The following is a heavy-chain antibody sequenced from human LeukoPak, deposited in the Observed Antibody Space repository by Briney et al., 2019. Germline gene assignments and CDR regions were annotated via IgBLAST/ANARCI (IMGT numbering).Heavy chain of an antibody. CDR3: ARGNYAEVPNEIYYYYYYGMDV. D-gene: IGHD4-17*01. J-gene: IGHJ6*02. CDR1: GFTFSSYW. V-gene: IGHV3-74*01. CDR2: INSDGSST. Sequence: GGSLRLSCAASGFTFSSYWMHWVRQAPGKGPVWVSRINSDGSSTSYADSVKGRFTISRDNAKNTLYLQMNSLRAEDTAVYYCARGNYAEVPNEIYYYYYYGMDVWGQGTTVTVSS.